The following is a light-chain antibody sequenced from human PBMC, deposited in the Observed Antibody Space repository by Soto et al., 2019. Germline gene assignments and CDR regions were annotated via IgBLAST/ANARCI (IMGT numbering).Light chain of an antibody. CDR1: QSISNW. V-gene: IGKV1-5*01. Sequence: DIQMTQSPSTLSASLGDRVTITCRASQSISNWLAWYQQKPGRAPRLLIYDASSLESGVPQRFSGSGSGTEFTLTISSLQTDDFSTYYCQQYHSYWTFGQGTKVDIK. CDR3: QQYHSYWT. CDR2: DAS. J-gene: IGKJ1*01.